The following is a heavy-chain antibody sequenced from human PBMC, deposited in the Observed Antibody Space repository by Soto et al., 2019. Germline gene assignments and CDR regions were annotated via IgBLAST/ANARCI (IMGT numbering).Heavy chain of an antibody. D-gene: IGHD6-19*01. CDR2: IRSKANSYAT. CDR3: TRRAYSSGWYYDY. J-gene: IGHJ4*02. V-gene: IGHV3-73*01. Sequence: GGSLRLSCAASGFTFSGSAMNWVRQASGKGLEWVGRIRSKANSYATAYAASVKGRFTISRDDSKNTAYLQMNSLKTEDTAVYYCTRRAYSSGWYYDYWGQGTLVTVSS. CDR1: GFTFSGSA.